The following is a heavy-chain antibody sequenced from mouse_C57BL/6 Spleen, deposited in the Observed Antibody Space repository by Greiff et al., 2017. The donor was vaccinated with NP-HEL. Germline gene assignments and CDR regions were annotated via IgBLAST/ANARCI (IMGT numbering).Heavy chain of an antibody. CDR1: GFTFSSYA. CDR3: ARDGDYDYVFDD. Sequence: EVKLLESGGGLVKPGGSLKLSCAASGFTFSSYAMSWVRQTPEKRLEWVATISDGGSYTYYPDNVKGRFTISRDNAKNNLYLQMSHLKSEDTAMYYCARDGDYDYVFDDWGQGTTLTVSS. D-gene: IGHD2-4*01. J-gene: IGHJ2*01. V-gene: IGHV5-4*01. CDR2: ISDGGSYT.